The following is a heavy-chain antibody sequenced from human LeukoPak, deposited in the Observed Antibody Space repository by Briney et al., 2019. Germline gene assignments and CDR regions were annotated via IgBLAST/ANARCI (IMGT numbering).Heavy chain of an antibody. CDR1: GITFSSYG. CDR3: AKGYWNYVSGYYYMDV. V-gene: IGHV3-23*01. CDR2: ISHTGGSP. D-gene: IGHD1-7*01. J-gene: IGHJ6*03. Sequence: GGSLRLSCAASGITFSSYGMSWVRQAPGKGLEWVSSISHTGGSPYYADSVKGRFTVSRDNSKNTLYLQMNSLRAEDTAVHYCAKGYWNYVSGYYYMDVWGKGTTVTVSS.